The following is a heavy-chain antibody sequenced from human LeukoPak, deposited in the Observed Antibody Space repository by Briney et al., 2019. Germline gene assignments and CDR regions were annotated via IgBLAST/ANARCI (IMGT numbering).Heavy chain of an antibody. V-gene: IGHV4-39*02. CDR2: ISYSGNT. CDR3: ARGRVWFGFFDL. D-gene: IGHD3-10*01. Sequence: SETLSLTCTVSGASISDTSYYWGWIRQPPGKGLEWIGTISYSGNTYYDPFLKSRLIISVDTSKNQFSLSLTSLTAADTGLYYCARGRVWFGFFDLWGRGTLVTVSS. J-gene: IGHJ2*01. CDR1: GASISDTSYY.